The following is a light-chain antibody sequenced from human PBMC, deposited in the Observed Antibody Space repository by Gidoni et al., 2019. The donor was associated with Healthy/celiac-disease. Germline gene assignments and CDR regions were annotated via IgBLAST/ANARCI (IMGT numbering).Light chain of an antibody. CDR1: QRVSSY. CDR2: DAS. Sequence: IVLTQSPATLSLSPGERATISCRASQRVSSYLAWYQQKPGQAPRLLIYDASNRATGIPARFSGSGSGTDFTLTISSLEPEDFAVYYCQQRSNWLYTFGQGTKLEIK. V-gene: IGKV3-11*01. CDR3: QQRSNWLYT. J-gene: IGKJ2*01.